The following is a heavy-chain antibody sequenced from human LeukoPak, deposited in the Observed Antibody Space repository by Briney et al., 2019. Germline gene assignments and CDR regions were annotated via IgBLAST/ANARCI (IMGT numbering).Heavy chain of an antibody. CDR1: GFTFSGYA. CDR3: AKTGTEDGYNIYFDH. J-gene: IGHJ4*02. D-gene: IGHD5-24*01. Sequence: GGSLRLSCAASGFTFSGYAMSWVRQAPGKGLEWVSLISSSGGGTYYADSVKGRFNIFRDNSKNTQDLQMNSLRAEGTAVYYCAKTGTEDGYNIYFDHWGQGTLVTVSS. CDR2: ISSSGGGT. V-gene: IGHV3-23*01.